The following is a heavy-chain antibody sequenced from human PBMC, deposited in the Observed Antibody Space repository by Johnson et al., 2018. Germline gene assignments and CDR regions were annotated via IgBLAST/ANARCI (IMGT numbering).Heavy chain of an antibody. V-gene: IGHV3-30*04. CDR1: GFIFSSYA. CDR2: TSHDGRYK. CDR3: ARGIGVLPAAMPGPNNSYHSYYYVDV. D-gene: IGHD2-2*01. Sequence: VQLLESGGGVVQPGRSLRVSCAASGFIFSSYAMHWVRQVPGKGLEWVAVTSHDGRYKFYGDSVKGRFTISSDNSKKTLSLQMNSLRPEDTAVYYCARGIGVLPAAMPGPNNSYHSYYYVDVWVKGTTVTVSS. J-gene: IGHJ6*03.